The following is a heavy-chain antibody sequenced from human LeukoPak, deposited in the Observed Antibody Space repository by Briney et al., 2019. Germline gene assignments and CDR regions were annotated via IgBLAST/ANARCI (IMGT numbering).Heavy chain of an antibody. D-gene: IGHD2-15*01. CDR1: GFTVSSNY. J-gene: IGHJ3*02. CDR3: AEVVVEDFGAFDI. CDR2: IYSGGST. V-gene: IGHV3-66*01. Sequence: GGSLRLSCAASGFTVSSNYMSWVRQAPGKGLEWVSVIYSGGSTYYTDSVKGRFTISRDNSKNTLYLQMNSLRAEDAAVYYCAEVVVEDFGAFDIWGQGTMVTVSP.